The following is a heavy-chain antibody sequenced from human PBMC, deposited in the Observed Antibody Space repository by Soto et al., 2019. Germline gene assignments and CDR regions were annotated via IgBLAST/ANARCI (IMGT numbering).Heavy chain of an antibody. CDR1: GFTFSSYA. Sequence: GGSLRLSCAASGFTFSSYAMHWVRQAPGKGLEWVAVISYDGSNKYYADSVKGRFTISRDNSKNTLYLQMNSLRAEDTAVYYCARTTYYGSGSYPDYWGQGTLVTVSS. CDR2: ISYDGSNK. CDR3: ARTTYYGSGSYPDY. V-gene: IGHV3-30-3*01. J-gene: IGHJ4*02. D-gene: IGHD3-10*01.